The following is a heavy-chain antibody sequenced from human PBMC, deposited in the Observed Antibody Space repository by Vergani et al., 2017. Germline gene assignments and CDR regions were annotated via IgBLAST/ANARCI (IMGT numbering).Heavy chain of an antibody. CDR3: ARHSRAHCVSTSCYWPLPLRY. CDR2: IYTSGAT. CDR1: GGSFSTGGQS. V-gene: IGHV4-61*02. Sequence: QVQLQESGPGLVKPSQTLSLTCTVSGGSFSTGGQSWTWLRQSAGKGLEWIGRIYTSGATNYNPSLRSRAIMSVDASKKQFSLKLTSVTAADTAMYYCARHSRAHCVSTSCYWPLPLRYWGQGALVTVSS. J-gene: IGHJ4*02. D-gene: IGHD2-2*01.